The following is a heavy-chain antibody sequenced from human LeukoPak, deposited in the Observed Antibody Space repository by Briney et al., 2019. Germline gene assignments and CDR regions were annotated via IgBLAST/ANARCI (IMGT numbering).Heavy chain of an antibody. CDR2: ISAYNGNT. V-gene: IGHV1-18*01. Sequence: ASVKVSCKASGYTFTSYGISWVRQAPGQGLEWMGWISAYNGNTNYAQKLQGRVTMTRDTSISTAYMELSRLRSDDTAVYYCARDGGEAGVWIDPWGQGTLVTVSS. CDR3: ARDGGEAGVWIDP. J-gene: IGHJ5*02. D-gene: IGHD2-21*01. CDR1: GYTFTSYG.